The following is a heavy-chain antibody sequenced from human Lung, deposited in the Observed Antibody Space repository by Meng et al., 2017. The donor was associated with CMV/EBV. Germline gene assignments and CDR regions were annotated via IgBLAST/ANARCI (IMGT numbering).Heavy chain of an antibody. CDR2: INPNSGGT. CDR1: GYTFTGYY. CDR3: ARRQWDLRNALDI. J-gene: IGHJ3*02. Sequence: SVKISCXASGYTFTGYYIHWVRQAPGQGLEWMGSINPNSGGTKYAQKFQGRVTLTRDTSISTVYMELSRLKTDDTAVYYCARRQWDLRNALDIWGQGTEVTV. D-gene: IGHD1-26*01. V-gene: IGHV1-2*02.